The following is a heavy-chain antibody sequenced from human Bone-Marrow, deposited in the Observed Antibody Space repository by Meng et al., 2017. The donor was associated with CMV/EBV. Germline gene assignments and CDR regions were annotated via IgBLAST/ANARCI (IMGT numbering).Heavy chain of an antibody. V-gene: IGHV3-53*01. D-gene: IGHD3-22*01. CDR2: IYSGGST. J-gene: IGHJ4*02. CDR3: ARDHYYDSSGYASY. CDR1: GFTVSSNY. Sequence: GGSLRLSCAASGFTVSSNYMSWVRQAPGKGLEWVSVIYSGGSTYYADSVKGRFTISRDNSKNTLYLQMNSLRAEDTAVYYCARDHYYDSSGYASYWGQGTLVTVSS.